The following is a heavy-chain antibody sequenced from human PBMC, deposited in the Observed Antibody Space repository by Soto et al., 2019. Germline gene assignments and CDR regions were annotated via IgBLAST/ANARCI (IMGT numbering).Heavy chain of an antibody. J-gene: IGHJ6*02. CDR1: GGTFSSYA. V-gene: IGHV1-69*01. D-gene: IGHD4-4*01. CDR3: TGSMTTVSEDYYYYGMDV. CDR2: IIPIFGTA. Sequence: QVQLVQSGAEVKKPGSSVKVSCKASGGTFSSYAISWVRQAPGQGLEWMGGIIPIFGTANYAQKFQCRVTITADESTSTAYMELSSLRSEDTAVYYCTGSMTTVSEDYYYYGMDVWGQGTTVTVSS.